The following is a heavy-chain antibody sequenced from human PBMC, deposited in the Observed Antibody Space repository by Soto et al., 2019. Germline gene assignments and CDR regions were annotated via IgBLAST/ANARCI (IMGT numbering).Heavy chain of an antibody. CDR2: IYHSGST. CDR3: AREGLRLSGGAFDI. J-gene: IGHJ3*02. V-gene: IGHV4-4*02. Sequence: PSETLSLTCSVSGGSISSSNWWSWVRQPPGRGLEWIGEIYHSGSTNYNPSLKSRVTISADKSKNKFYLKLSSVTAEDTAVYYCAREGLRLSGGAFDIWGQGTMVTVSS. D-gene: IGHD5-12*01. CDR1: GGSISSSNW.